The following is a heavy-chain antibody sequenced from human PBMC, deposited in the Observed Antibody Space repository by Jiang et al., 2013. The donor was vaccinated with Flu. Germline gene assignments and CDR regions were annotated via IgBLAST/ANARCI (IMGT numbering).Heavy chain of an antibody. J-gene: IGHJ5*02. CDR2: ISGSGGST. CDR1: GFTFSSYA. Sequence: RLSCAASGFTFSSYAMSWVRQAPGKGLEWVSAISGSGGSTYYADSVKGRFTISRDNSKNTLYLQMNSLRAEDTAVYYCAKDRGTMVRAGVEGFDPWGQGTLVTVSS. V-gene: IGHV3-23*01. D-gene: IGHD3-10*01. CDR3: AKDRGTMVRAGVEGFDP.